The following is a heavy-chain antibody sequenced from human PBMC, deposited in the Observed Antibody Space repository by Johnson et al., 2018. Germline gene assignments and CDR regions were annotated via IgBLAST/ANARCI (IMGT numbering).Heavy chain of an antibody. D-gene: IGHD1-26*01. CDR3: ARSQGAQGYYHGMGV. J-gene: IGHJ6*02. Sequence: VQLGESGAEVKKPGSTVKVSCKASGGTFSSYAISWVRQAPGQGLEWMGGSIPIFGTANYARMFQDRVTITADESTSTAYMVLSSLRSEDTAVYYCARSQGAQGYYHGMGVWGQGTTVTVSS. CDR2: SIPIFGTA. CDR1: GGTFSSYA. V-gene: IGHV1-69*01.